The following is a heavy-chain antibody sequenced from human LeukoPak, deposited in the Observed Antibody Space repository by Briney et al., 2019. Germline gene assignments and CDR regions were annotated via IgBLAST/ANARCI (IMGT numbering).Heavy chain of an antibody. D-gene: IGHD4-23*01. CDR1: GFTFSSYE. Sequence: GGSLRLSCAASGFTFSSYEMNWVRQAPGKGLEWVSYISSCGSTIYYADSVKGRFTISRDNAKNSLYLQMNSLRAEDTAVYYCARGSPDYGGKLRDGMDVWGKGTTVTVSS. V-gene: IGHV3-48*03. CDR2: ISSCGSTI. J-gene: IGHJ6*04. CDR3: ARGSPDYGGKLRDGMDV.